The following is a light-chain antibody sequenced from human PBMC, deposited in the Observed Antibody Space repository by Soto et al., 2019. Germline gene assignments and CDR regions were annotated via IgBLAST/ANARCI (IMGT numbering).Light chain of an antibody. CDR2: EVN. CDR1: SDDIGNFNL. Sequence: QSVLTQPASVSGSPGQSITFSCTGSSDDIGNFNLVSWYQQYPGKAPKLILYEVNKRPLGVSDRFSGSKSGNTASLTISGLQAEDDADYHCCSYAGSRWVFGGGTKLTVL. V-gene: IGLV2-23*02. CDR3: CSYAGSRWV. J-gene: IGLJ3*02.